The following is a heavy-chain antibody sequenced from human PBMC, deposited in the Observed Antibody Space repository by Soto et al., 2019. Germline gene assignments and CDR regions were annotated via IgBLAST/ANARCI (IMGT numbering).Heavy chain of an antibody. CDR3: ARAGTGSYLNAFDV. J-gene: IGHJ3*01. CDR1: GGTFSNYA. D-gene: IGHD1-26*01. Sequence: ASVKVSCKASGGTFSNYALSWVRQAPGQGLEWMGGIIPVFGPAHYAQKFQGRVTITADESTSTAYVELSSLRSEDTAVYYCARAGTGSYLNAFDVWGQGTMVTVSS. CDR2: IIPVFGPA. V-gene: IGHV1-69*13.